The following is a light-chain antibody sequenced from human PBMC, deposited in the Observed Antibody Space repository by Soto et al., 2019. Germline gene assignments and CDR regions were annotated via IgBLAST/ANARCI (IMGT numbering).Light chain of an antibody. Sequence: DIQMTQSPSTLSASVGDRVTITCRASQSISTWLAWYQQKPGKAPKLLIYKASSLEGGVPSRFSCSGSGTEFNLTISSLQPDDFATYYCQQYNTHPLTFGGGTTVEIK. J-gene: IGKJ4*01. CDR3: QQYNTHPLT. V-gene: IGKV1-5*03. CDR2: KAS. CDR1: QSISTW.